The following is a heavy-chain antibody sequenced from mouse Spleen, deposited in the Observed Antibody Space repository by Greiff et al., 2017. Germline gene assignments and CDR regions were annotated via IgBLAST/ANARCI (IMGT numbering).Heavy chain of an antibody. CDR1: GFTFSSYT. J-gene: IGHJ4*01. Sequence: EVKLMESGGGLVKLGGSLKLSCAASGFTFSSYTMSWVRQTPAKRLEWVATISSGGGNTYYPDSVKGRFTISRDNARNTLYLQMSSLRSEDTAMYYCARQDGNYVSAMDYWGQGTSVTVSS. V-gene: IGHV5-9*04. CDR2: ISSGGGNT. CDR3: ARQDGNYVSAMDY. D-gene: IGHD2-1*01.